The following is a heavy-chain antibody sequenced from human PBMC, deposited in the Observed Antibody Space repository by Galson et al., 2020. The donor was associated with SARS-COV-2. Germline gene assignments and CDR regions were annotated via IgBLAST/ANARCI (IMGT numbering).Heavy chain of an antibody. Sequence: SETLSLTCTVSGVSISSYYWRWIRQPPGKGLEWIGYIYYSGSTNYNPSLKSRVTISVDTSKNQFSLKLSSVTAADTAVYYCARESDDSSGDYLAYVDYGGQGGLVTFS. J-gene: IGHJ4*02. CDR3: ARESDDSSGDYLAYVDY. D-gene: IGHD3-22*01. CDR2: IYYSGST. V-gene: IGHV4-59*01. CDR1: GVSISSYY.